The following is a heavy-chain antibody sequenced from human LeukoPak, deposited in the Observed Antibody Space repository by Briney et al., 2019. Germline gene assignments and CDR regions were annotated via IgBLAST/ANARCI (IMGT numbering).Heavy chain of an antibody. D-gene: IGHD3-10*01. Sequence: GGSLRLSCAASGFTFSNAWMSWVRQAPGKGLEWVGRIKSKTDGGTTDYAAPVKGRFTISRDDSKNTLYLQMNSLKTEDTAVYYCTTTLWFGESPCINWGQGTLVTVSS. J-gene: IGHJ4*02. V-gene: IGHV3-15*01. CDR2: IKSKTDGGTT. CDR1: GFTFSNAW. CDR3: TTTLWFGESPCIN.